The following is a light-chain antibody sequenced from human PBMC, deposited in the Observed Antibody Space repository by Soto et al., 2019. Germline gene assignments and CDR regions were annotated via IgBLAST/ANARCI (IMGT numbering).Light chain of an antibody. CDR1: QGISNR. Sequence: DIQLTQSPSFLSASVGDRVTITCRASQGISNRLAWYQQKPGKAPNLLIHSASSFQSVVPSRFSGSVSGTEFTLTISSLQPEDFATSYCQQREVYPITFGQGTRLEMK. CDR3: QQREVYPIT. V-gene: IGKV1-9*01. CDR2: SAS. J-gene: IGKJ5*01.